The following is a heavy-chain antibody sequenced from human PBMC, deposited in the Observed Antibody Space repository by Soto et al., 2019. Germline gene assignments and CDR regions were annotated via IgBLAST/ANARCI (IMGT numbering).Heavy chain of an antibody. Sequence: PGGSLRLSCAASGFTFSSNAMNWVRQAPGKGLEWVSTISGSGGTTYYADSVKGRFTISRDNSKNTLYLQMNSLRAEDTAVYYCAKDRYGDYAFDYWGKGTLVTVS. V-gene: IGHV3-23*01. CDR3: AKDRYGDYAFDY. J-gene: IGHJ4*02. D-gene: IGHD4-17*01. CDR1: GFTFSSNA. CDR2: ISGSGGTT.